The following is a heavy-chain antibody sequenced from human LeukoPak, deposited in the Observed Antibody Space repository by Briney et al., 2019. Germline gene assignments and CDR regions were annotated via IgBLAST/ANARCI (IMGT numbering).Heavy chain of an antibody. Sequence: GGSLRLSCAASGFTFSSYSMNWVRQAPGKGLEWGSSISSSSSYIYYADSVKGRFTISRDNAKNTLYLQMNSLRDEDTAMYYCASPYRGTMVRGHGMDVWGQGTTVTVSS. V-gene: IGHV3-21*01. D-gene: IGHD3-10*01. CDR2: ISSSSSYI. J-gene: IGHJ6*02. CDR3: ASPYRGTMVRGHGMDV. CDR1: GFTFSSYS.